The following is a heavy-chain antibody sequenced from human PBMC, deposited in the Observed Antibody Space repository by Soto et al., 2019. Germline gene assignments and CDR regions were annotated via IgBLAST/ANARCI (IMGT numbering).Heavy chain of an antibody. CDR2: ISGSGGST. CDR3: AKAAMTTVTKGDLAVAGLYFDY. CDR1: GFTFSSYA. V-gene: IGHV3-23*01. D-gene: IGHD4-4*01. J-gene: IGHJ4*02. Sequence: GGSLRLSCAASGFTFSSYAMSWVRQAPGKGLEWVSAISGSGGSTYYADSVKGRFTISRDNSKKTLYLQMNSLRAEDTAVYYCAKAAMTTVTKGDLAVAGLYFDYWGQGTLVTVSS.